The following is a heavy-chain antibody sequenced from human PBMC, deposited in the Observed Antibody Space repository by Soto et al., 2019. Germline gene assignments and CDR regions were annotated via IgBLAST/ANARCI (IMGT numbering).Heavy chain of an antibody. CDR2: ISSSSSTI. D-gene: IGHD3-3*01. CDR1: GFTFSSYS. J-gene: IGHJ5*02. Sequence: PGGSLRLSCAASGFTFSSYSMNWVRQAPGKGLEWVSYISSSSSTIYYADSVKGRFTISRDNAKNSLYLQMNSLRAEDTAVYYCARDGRRDYDFWSGPPNWFDPWGQGTLVTVSS. CDR3: ARDGRRDYDFWSGPPNWFDP. V-gene: IGHV3-48*01.